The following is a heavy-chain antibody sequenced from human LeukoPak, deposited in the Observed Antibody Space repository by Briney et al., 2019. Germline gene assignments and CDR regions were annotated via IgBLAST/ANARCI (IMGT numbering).Heavy chain of an antibody. Sequence: SETLSLTCTVSGGSISTYYWSWIRQPPGKGLEWIGYIFYTGSTTYNPSLQGRVTISVDTSKNQFSLKLSSVTAADTAVYYCARRGYFDSWGQGTLVTVSS. V-gene: IGHV4-59*08. CDR3: ARRGYFDS. CDR1: GGSISTYY. CDR2: IFYTGST. J-gene: IGHJ4*02.